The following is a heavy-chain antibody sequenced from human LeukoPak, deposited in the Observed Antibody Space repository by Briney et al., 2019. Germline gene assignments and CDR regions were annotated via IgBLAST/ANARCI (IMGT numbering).Heavy chain of an antibody. CDR2: IYYSGST. CDR1: GGSISSSSYY. D-gene: IGHD6-19*01. J-gene: IGHJ4*02. V-gene: IGHV4-39*01. CDR3: ARHVYSSGWYRT. Sequence: SETLSLTCTVSGGSISSSSYYWGWIRQPPGKGLEWIGSIYYSGSTYYNPSLKSRVTISVDTSKNQFSLKLSSVIAADTAVYYCARHVYSSGWYRTWGQGTLVTVSS.